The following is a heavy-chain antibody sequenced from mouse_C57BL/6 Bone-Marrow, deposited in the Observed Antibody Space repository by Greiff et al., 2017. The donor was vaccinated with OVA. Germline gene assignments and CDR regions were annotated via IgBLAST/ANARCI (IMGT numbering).Heavy chain of an antibody. CDR2: IDPENGDT. CDR3: TPGPLLTWFAY. D-gene: IGHD2-10*01. Sequence: VQLQQSGAELVRPGASVKLSCTASGFNIKDDYMHWVKQRPEQGLEWIGWIDPENGDTEYASKFQGKATITADTSSNTAYLQLRSLPSEDTAFYSCTPGPLLTWFAYWGQVTLVTVSA. CDR1: GFNIKDDY. J-gene: IGHJ3*01. V-gene: IGHV14-4*01.